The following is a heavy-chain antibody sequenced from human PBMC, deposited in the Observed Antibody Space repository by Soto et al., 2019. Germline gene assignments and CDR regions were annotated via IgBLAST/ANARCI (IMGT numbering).Heavy chain of an antibody. D-gene: IGHD5-18*01. V-gene: IGHV1-69*13. CDR3: ARDQFAEGSYGPNWFDP. CDR2: IIPIFGTA. J-gene: IGHJ5*02. Sequence: SVKCSCKASGGTFSSYAISWVRQAPGQGLEWMGGIIPIFGTANYAQKFQGRVTITADESTSTAYMELSSLRSEDTAAYYCARDQFAEGSYGPNWFDPWGQGTLVTVSS. CDR1: GGTFSSYA.